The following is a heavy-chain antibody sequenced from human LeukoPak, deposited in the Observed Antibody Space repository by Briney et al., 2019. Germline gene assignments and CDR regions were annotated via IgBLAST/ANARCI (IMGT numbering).Heavy chain of an antibody. Sequence: GGSLRLSCTASGFTFSRNGMHWVRQAPGKGLEWVAFIKRDESEKWYLNSVRGRFTISRDNSKNTLYLQMNSLRAEDTAVYYCAKGLPHMVRGVMFDYWGQGTLVTVSS. CDR2: IKRDESEK. CDR1: GFTFSRNG. V-gene: IGHV3-30*02. J-gene: IGHJ4*02. D-gene: IGHD3-10*01. CDR3: AKGLPHMVRGVMFDY.